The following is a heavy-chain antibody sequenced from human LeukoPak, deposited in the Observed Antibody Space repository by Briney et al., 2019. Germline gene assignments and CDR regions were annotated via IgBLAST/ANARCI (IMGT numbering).Heavy chain of an antibody. V-gene: IGHV1-8*03. CDR2: MNPNSGNT. Sequence: ASVKVSCKASGYTFTSYGISWVRQAPAQGLEWMGWMNPNSGNTGYAQKFQGRVTFTGDTSIRTAYMEVSSLTSEDTAVYYCARAPSPYYYDSSAYYSDYWGQGTLVTVSS. CDR3: ARAPSPYYYDSSAYYSDY. D-gene: IGHD3-22*01. CDR1: GYTFTSYG. J-gene: IGHJ4*02.